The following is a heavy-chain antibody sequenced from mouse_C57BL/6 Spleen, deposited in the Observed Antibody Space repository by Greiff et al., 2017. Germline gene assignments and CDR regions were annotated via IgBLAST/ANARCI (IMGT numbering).Heavy chain of an antibody. CDR2: ISSGSSTI. J-gene: IGHJ4*01. CDR3: ARRYYGSHYYAMDY. CDR1: GFTFSDYG. D-gene: IGHD1-1*01. V-gene: IGHV5-17*01. Sequence: VQLKESGGGLVKPGGSLKLSCAASGFTFSDYGMHWVRQAPEKGLEWVAYISSGSSTIYYADTVKGRFTISRDNAKNTLFLQMTSLRSEDTAMYYCARRYYGSHYYAMDYWGQGTSVTVSS.